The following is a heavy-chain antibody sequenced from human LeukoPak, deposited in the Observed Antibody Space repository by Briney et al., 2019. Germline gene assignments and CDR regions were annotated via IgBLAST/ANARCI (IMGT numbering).Heavy chain of an antibody. CDR1: GGSISSYY. J-gene: IGHJ3*02. CDR2: IYTSGST. Sequence: PSETLSLTCTVSGGSISSYYWSWIRQPAGKGLEWIGRIYTSGSTNYNPSLKSRVTMSVDTSKNQFSLKLSSVTAADTAVYCCARELGYDYVLSDAFDIWGQGTMVTVSS. D-gene: IGHD3-16*01. V-gene: IGHV4-4*07. CDR3: ARELGYDYVLSDAFDI.